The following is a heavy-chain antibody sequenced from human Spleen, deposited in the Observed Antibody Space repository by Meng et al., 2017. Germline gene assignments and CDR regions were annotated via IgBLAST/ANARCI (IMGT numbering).Heavy chain of an antibody. CDR2: IQPGGST. J-gene: IGHJ5*02. D-gene: IGHD3-22*01. Sequence: QVQLQDLGPGLVKPSGTLSLTCAVSGGSISSSNWWSWVRQPPGKGLEWIGEIQPGGSTNYNPSLKRRVTISVDRSKNQFSLNLSSVTAADTAVYYCARIPDYDTSASWGQGTLVTVSS. CDR1: GGSISSSNW. CDR3: ARIPDYDTSAS. V-gene: IGHV4-4*02.